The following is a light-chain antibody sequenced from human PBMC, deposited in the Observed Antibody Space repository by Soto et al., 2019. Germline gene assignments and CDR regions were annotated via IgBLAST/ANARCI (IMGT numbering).Light chain of an antibody. CDR3: QQRINWPLT. J-gene: IGKJ4*01. Sequence: ETVLTQSPATLSLSPGERATLSCRASQSISTYLAWYQQKPGQAPRLLIYDAANRATGIPARFSGSGSGTDFTLIIDSLAPEDFAVYYCQQRINWPLTFGGGTRVEIK. CDR1: QSISTY. V-gene: IGKV3-11*01. CDR2: DAA.